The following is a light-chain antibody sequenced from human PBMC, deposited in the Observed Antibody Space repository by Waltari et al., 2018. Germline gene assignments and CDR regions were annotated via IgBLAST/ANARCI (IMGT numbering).Light chain of an antibody. Sequence: QSALTKPRSVSGSPGPSVTISCTGTSSDVGGFNTVSCYQQHPGKTPKLMIYDVSRRPSGVPDRFSGSKSGNTASLTISGLQAEDEADYYCCSYAGSYTFRVFGGGTKLTVL. J-gene: IGLJ2*01. V-gene: IGLV2-11*01. CDR3: CSYAGSYTFRV. CDR1: SSDVGGFNT. CDR2: DVS.